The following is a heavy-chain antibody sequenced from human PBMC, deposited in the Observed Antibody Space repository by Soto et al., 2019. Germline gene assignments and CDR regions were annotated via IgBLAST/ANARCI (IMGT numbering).Heavy chain of an antibody. CDR3: ARDPYYYGSGSYYNLYYGMDV. CDR1: GGPISSYY. Sequence: SETMSLSWTVWGGPISSYYWSWIRQPAGEWLEWIGEIYHSGSTNYNPSLKTRVTRSVDKSKDQFSLKLSSVTAADTAVYYCARDPYYYGSGSYYNLYYGMDVWGQGTTVTVSS. V-gene: IGHV4-59*12. CDR2: IYHSGST. D-gene: IGHD3-10*01. J-gene: IGHJ6*02.